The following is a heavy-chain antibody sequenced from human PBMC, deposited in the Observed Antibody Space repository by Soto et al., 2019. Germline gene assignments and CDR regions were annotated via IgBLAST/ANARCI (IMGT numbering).Heavy chain of an antibody. D-gene: IGHD6-25*01. J-gene: IGHJ6*02. CDR2: IRSKAHGGTT. CDR3: TAGISAAETKGLDV. Sequence: EVQLEESGGVLVKPGESLRLSCAGSGFTVSVPWMNWLRQAPGWGLEWVGRIRSKAHGGTTTYAESAKGRFTISRDDTKNLLYLQMNRLKVDDTGVYYCTAGISAAETKGLDVWGQGTTVTVSS. V-gene: IGHV3-15*07. CDR1: GFTVSVPW.